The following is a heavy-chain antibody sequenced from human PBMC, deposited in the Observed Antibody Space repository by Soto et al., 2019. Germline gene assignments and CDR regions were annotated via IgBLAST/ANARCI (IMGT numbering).Heavy chain of an antibody. J-gene: IGHJ4*02. Sequence: QVQLVQSGAEVKKPGSSVKVSCKASGGTFSSYSINWVRQAPGQGLEWMGENIPIFGTANYAQKFQGRVTITADESTSTAYVELSCLRSDDTVVYYCARDGGRHSGGIDYWGQGTLVMVSS. V-gene: IGHV1-69*01. CDR3: ARDGGRHSGGIDY. CDR2: NIPIFGTA. D-gene: IGHD1-26*01. CDR1: GGTFSSYS.